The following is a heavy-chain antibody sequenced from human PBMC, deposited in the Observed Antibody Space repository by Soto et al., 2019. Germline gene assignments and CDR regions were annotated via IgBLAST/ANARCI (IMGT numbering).Heavy chain of an antibody. V-gene: IGHV3-33*01. CDR3: ARDADYGDYAHIDY. Sequence: QVQLVESGGGVVQPGRSLRLSCAASGFTFSSYGMHWVRQAPGKGLEWVAVIWYDGSNKYYADSVKGRFTISRDNSKNTLYLQMNSLRAEDTAVYYCARDADYGDYAHIDYWGQGTLVTVSS. D-gene: IGHD4-17*01. CDR1: GFTFSSYG. CDR2: IWYDGSNK. J-gene: IGHJ4*02.